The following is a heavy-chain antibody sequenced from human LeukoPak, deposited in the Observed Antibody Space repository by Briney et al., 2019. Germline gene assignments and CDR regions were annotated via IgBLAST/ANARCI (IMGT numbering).Heavy chain of an antibody. D-gene: IGHD3-22*01. CDR3: AKDLEPEYYYDSSGYDY. Sequence: GGSLRLSCAASGFTFSSYSMNWVRQAPGKGLEWVSSISSSSSYIYYADSVKGRFTISRDNAKNSLYLQMNSLRAEDTAVYYCAKDLEPEYYYDSSGYDYWGQGTLVTVSS. CDR2: ISSSSSYI. J-gene: IGHJ4*02. V-gene: IGHV3-21*01. CDR1: GFTFSSYS.